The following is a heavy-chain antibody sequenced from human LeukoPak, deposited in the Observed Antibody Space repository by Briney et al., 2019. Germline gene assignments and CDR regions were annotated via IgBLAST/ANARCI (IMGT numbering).Heavy chain of an antibody. J-gene: IGHJ4*02. CDR3: AKGVVAIVATGVDY. CDR1: GFTFSSYA. D-gene: IGHD5-12*01. V-gene: IGHV3-23*01. Sequence: PGGSLRLSCAASGFTFSSYAMSWVRQAPGKGLEWVSAISGSGGSTYYADSVKGRFTISRDNSKNTLYLQMNSLRAEDTAVYYCAKGVVAIVATGVDYWGQGTLVTVSS. CDR2: ISGSGGST.